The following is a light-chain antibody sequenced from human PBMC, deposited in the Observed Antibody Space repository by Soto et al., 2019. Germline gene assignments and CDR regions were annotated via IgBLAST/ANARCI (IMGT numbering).Light chain of an antibody. CDR1: QSINRY. J-gene: IGKJ2*01. CDR2: AAS. V-gene: IGKV1-39*01. Sequence: DIPMTQSPSSLSASVGDRVTITCRASQSINRYLNWYQQKPGRAPKLLISAASSLQSGVPSRFSGSGSGTDFTLTISSLQREDSATYYCQQSYSTLYTFGQGTKLEIK. CDR3: QQSYSTLYT.